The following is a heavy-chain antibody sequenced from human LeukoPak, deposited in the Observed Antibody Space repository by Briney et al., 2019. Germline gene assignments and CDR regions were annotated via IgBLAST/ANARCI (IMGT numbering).Heavy chain of an antibody. CDR3: TLRTDY. Sequence: GGSLRLSCAASGFTFNKYAMTWVRQAPGKGLEWVSVISANGHNTYYVDSVKGRFTISRDNFKNMMYSQMDSLRVEDTAVYYCTLRTDYWGQGILVSVSS. CDR1: GFTFNKYA. J-gene: IGHJ4*01. V-gene: IGHV3-23*01. CDR2: ISANGHNT.